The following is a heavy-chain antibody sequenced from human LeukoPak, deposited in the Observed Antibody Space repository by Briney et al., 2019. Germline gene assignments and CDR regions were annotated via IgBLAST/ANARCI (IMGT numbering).Heavy chain of an antibody. CDR2: ISSSGSTI. CDR3: AKDITMVRGVMIDY. CDR1: GFTFSDYY. V-gene: IGHV3-11*04. Sequence: GGSLRLSCAASGFTFSDYYMSWIRQAPGKGLEWVSYISSSGSTIYYADSVKGRFTISRDNAKNSLYLQMNSLRVEDTAVYYCAKDITMVRGVMIDYWGQGTLVTVSS. D-gene: IGHD3-10*01. J-gene: IGHJ4*02.